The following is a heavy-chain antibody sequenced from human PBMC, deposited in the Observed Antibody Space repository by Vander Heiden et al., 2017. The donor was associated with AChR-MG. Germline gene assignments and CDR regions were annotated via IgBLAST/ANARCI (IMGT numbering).Heavy chain of an antibody. CDR1: GFTFRDYY. V-gene: IGHV3-11*01. CDR3: ARADVDTAMVEEY. Sequence: QVQLVESGGGLVKPGGSRRLSCAASGFTFRDYYMSWIRQAPGKGLEWVSYISSSGSTIYYADAVKGRFTISRDNAKNSLYLQMNSLRAEDTAVYYCARADVDTAMVEEYWGQGTLVTVSS. CDR2: ISSSGSTI. J-gene: IGHJ4*02. D-gene: IGHD5-18*01.